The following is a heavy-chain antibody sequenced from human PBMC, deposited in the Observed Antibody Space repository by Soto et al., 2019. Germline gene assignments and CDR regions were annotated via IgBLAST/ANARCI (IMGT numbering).Heavy chain of an antibody. J-gene: IGHJ6*02. Sequence: ASVKVSCKASGYTFTSYGISWVRQAPGQGLEWMGWISAYNGNTNYAQKLQGRVTVTTDTSTSTAYMELRSLRSDDTAVYYCAREREPPYYDFWSGYSQVGGYYYYGMDVCGQGTTVTVSS. V-gene: IGHV1-18*01. CDR1: GYTFTSYG. D-gene: IGHD3-3*01. CDR3: AREREPPYYDFWSGYSQVGGYYYYGMDV. CDR2: ISAYNGNT.